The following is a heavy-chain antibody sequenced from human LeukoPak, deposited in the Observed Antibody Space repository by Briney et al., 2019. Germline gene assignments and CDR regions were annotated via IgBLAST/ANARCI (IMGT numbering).Heavy chain of an antibody. V-gene: IGHV4-30-4*01. CDR2: IYYSGST. J-gene: IGHJ5*02. D-gene: IGHD2-2*02. CDR3: ARVAVVVPAAIETFDP. Sequence: SETLSLTCTVSGGSISSGDYYWSWIRQPPGKGLEWIGYIYYSGSTYYNPSLKSRVTISVDTSKNQFSLKLSSVTAADTAVYYCARVAVVVPAAIETFDPWGQGTLATVSS. CDR1: GGSISSGDYY.